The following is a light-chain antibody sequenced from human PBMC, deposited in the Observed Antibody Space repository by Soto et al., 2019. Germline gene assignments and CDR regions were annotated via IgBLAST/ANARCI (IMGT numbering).Light chain of an antibody. CDR1: QSINIW. CDR3: QQYNSYRT. J-gene: IGKJ1*01. V-gene: IGKV1-5*01. Sequence: DIQMTQSPSTLSASVGDRVTITCRARQSINIWLAWYQQKPGKAPKLLIYDASILESGVPSRFSDSGSGTEFTLTISSLQPDDFATYYCQQYNSYRTFGQGTKVDI. CDR2: DAS.